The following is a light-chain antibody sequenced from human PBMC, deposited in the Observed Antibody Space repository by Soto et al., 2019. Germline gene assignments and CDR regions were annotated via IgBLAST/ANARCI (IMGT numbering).Light chain of an antibody. CDR1: SSDVGGYNY. V-gene: IGLV2-14*01. CDR2: EVT. Sequence: QSARTQPASVSRSPGQSITISCTGTSSDVGGYNYVSWYQQHPGKAPKLMIYEVTNRPSGVSNRFSGSKSGNTASLTISGLQAEDEPDYYCSSYTSSSTPVFGGGTKLTVL. J-gene: IGLJ3*02. CDR3: SSYTSSSTPV.